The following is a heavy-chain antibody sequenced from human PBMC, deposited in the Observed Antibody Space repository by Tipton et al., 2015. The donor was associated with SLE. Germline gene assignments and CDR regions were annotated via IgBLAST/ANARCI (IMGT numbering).Heavy chain of an antibody. J-gene: IGHJ4*02. D-gene: IGHD4-17*01. CDR1: GGSISSYY. CDR3: ARIDYGDHGYFDY. CDR2: IYHSGST. V-gene: IGHV4-38-2*02. Sequence: LRLSCTVSGGSISSYYWGWIRQPPGKGLEWIGSIYHSGSTYYNPSLKSRVTISVDTSKNQFSLKLSSVTAADTTVYYCARIDYGDHGYFDYWGQGTLVTVSS.